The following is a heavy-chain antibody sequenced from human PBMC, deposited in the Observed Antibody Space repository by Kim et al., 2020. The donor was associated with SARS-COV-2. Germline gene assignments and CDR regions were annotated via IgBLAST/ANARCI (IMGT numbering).Heavy chain of an antibody. J-gene: IGHJ4*02. V-gene: IGHV3-11*05. D-gene: IGHD5-18*01. Sequence: EAVKGRFTLSKDNAKNSLYLQMNSLRAEDTAVYYCAGVEGYSYGKYFDYWGQGTLVTVSS. CDR3: AGVEGYSYGKYFDY.